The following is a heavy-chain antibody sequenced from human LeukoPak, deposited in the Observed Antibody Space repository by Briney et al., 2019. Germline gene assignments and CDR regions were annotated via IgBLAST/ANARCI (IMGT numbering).Heavy chain of an antibody. CDR2: INPSGGST. CDR3: ARDHALTTYYYDSSGPGEYFQH. CDR1: GYTFTSYY. V-gene: IGHV1-46*01. J-gene: IGHJ1*01. Sequence: ASVKVSCKASGYTFTSYYMHWVRQVPGQGLEWMGIINPSGGSTSYAQKFQGRVTMTRDTSTSTVYMELSSLRSEDTAVYYCARDHALTTYYYDSSGPGEYFQHWGQGTLVTVSS. D-gene: IGHD3-22*01.